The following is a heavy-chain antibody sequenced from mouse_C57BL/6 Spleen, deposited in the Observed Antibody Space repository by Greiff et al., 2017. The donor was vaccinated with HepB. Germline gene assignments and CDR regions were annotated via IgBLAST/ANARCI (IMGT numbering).Heavy chain of an antibody. J-gene: IGHJ1*03. CDR1: GFNIKDDY. D-gene: IGHD1-1*01. CDR2: IDPENGDT. Sequence: VQLQQSGAELVRPGASVKLSCTASGFNIKDDYMHWVKQRPEQGLEWIGWIDPENGDTEYASKFQGKATITADTSSNTAYLQLSSLTSEDTAVYYCTFYGSNWYFDVWGTGTTVTVSS. V-gene: IGHV14-4*01. CDR3: TFYGSNWYFDV.